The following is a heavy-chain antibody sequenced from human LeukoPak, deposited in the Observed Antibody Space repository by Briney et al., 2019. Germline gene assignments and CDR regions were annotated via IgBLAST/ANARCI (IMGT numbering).Heavy chain of an antibody. CDR3: ARPIGGTMGGGGYYFNY. CDR1: GGTFSSYA. V-gene: IGHV1-69*01. Sequence: SVKVSCKASGGTFSSYAISWVGQAPGQGLEWMGGIIPIFGTANYAQKFQGRVTITADESTSPPYMELSRLRSENTAVYNCARPIGGTMGGGGYYFNYWGKGTLSPSPQ. J-gene: IGHJ4*02. D-gene: IGHD1/OR15-1a*01. CDR2: IIPIFGTA.